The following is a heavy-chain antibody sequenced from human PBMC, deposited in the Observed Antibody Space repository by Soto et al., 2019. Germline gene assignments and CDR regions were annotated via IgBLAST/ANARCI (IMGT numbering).Heavy chain of an antibody. CDR2: IYYSGST. J-gene: IGHJ6*02. CDR1: GGSISSGGYY. CDR3: AGQPKYLILYYDVMDV. D-gene: IGHD2-8*02. V-gene: IGHV4-31*03. Sequence: SETLSLTCTVSGGSISSGGYYWSWIRQHPGKGLEWIGYIYYSGSTYYNPSLKSRVTISVDTSKNQFSLKLSSVTAADTAVYYCAGQPKYLILYYDVMDVWGQGTTVTVS.